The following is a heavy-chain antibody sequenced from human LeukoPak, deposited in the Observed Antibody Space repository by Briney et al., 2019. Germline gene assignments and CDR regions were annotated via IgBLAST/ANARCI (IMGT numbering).Heavy chain of an antibody. CDR3: ARDPLDQLLWFGEPLDY. J-gene: IGHJ4*02. D-gene: IGHD3-10*01. CDR1: GYTFTGYY. V-gene: IGHV1-2*02. Sequence: ASVKVSCKASGYTFTGYYMHWVRQAPGQGLEWMGWINPNSGGTNYAQKFQGRVTMTRDTAITTAYMALSRLISDDTAVYYCARDPLDQLLWFGEPLDYWGQGTLVTVSS. CDR2: INPNSGGT.